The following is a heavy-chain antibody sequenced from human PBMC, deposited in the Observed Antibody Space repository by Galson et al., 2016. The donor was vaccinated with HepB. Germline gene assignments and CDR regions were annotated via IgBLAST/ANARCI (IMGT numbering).Heavy chain of an antibody. Sequence: SVKVSCKASGGTFSRYAISWVRQAPGQGLEWMGGIIPIFGTANYAQKFQGRVTITADESTSTAYLELSSLRSEDTAVYYCARSKEVVVVPSTRGEIAYWGRGTLVTVSS. J-gene: IGHJ4*02. D-gene: IGHD2-15*01. CDR3: ARSKEVVVVPSTRGEIAY. CDR2: IIPIFGTA. V-gene: IGHV1-69*13. CDR1: GGTFSRYA.